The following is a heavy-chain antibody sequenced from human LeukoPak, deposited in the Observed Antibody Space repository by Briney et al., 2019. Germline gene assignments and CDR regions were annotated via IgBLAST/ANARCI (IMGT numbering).Heavy chain of an antibody. J-gene: IGHJ5*02. V-gene: IGHV4-34*01. CDR2: INHSGST. CDR1: GGSFSGYY. CDR3: ARRETYSSSSSGKRNWFDP. Sequence: SETLSLTCAVYGGSFSGYYWSWIRQPPGKGLEWIGEINHSGSTNYNPSLKSRVTISVDTSKNQFSLKLSSVTAADTAVYYCARRETYSSSSSGKRNWFDPWGQGTLVTVSS. D-gene: IGHD6-13*01.